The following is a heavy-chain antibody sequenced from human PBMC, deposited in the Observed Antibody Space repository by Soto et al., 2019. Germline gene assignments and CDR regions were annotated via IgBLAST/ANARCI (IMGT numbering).Heavy chain of an antibody. Sequence: PSETLSLTCTVSGGSISSSSYYWGWIRQPPGKGLEWIGYIYYSGSTNYNPSLKSRVTISVDTSKNQFSLKLSSVTAADTAVYYCARGFSGYYYEFEYWGQGTLVTVSS. V-gene: IGHV4-61*05. CDR1: GGSISSSSYY. CDR2: IYYSGST. J-gene: IGHJ4*02. D-gene: IGHD3-22*01. CDR3: ARGFSGYYYEFEY.